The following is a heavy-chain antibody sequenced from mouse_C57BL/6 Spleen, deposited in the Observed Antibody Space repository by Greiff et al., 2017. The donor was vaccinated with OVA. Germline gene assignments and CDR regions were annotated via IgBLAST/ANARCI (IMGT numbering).Heavy chain of an antibody. J-gene: IGHJ2*01. Sequence: VQLQQPGAELVMPGASVKLSCKASGYTFTSYWMHWVKQRPGQGLEWIGEIDPSDSYTNYNQKFKGKSTLTVDKSSSTAYMQLSSLTSEDSAVYYCARRGFITTVVPYFDYWGQGTTLTVSS. V-gene: IGHV1-69*01. CDR1: GYTFTSYW. CDR2: IDPSDSYT. D-gene: IGHD1-1*01. CDR3: ARRGFITTVVPYFDY.